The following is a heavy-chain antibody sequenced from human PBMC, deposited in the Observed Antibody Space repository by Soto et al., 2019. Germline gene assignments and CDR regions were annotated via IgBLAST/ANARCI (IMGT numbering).Heavy chain of an antibody. CDR1: GFTFSSHA. J-gene: IGHJ4*02. V-gene: IGHV3-48*02. CDR2: INSIRSII. CDR3: DRDARNADYDY. D-gene: IGHD3-16*01. Sequence: EVQLVESGGGLVQPGGSLRLSCAVSGFTFSSHAMNWVRQAPGKGLEWVSYINSIRSIIYYADSVKGRFTISRDNAKNSLYLQMDSLGDEDTAVYYCDRDARNADYDYWGQGTLVTVSS.